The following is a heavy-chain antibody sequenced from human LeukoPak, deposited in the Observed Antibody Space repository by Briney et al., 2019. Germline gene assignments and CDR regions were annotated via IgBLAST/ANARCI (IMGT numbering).Heavy chain of an antibody. J-gene: IGHJ4*02. CDR3: AKDGAGSQSYCSSTSCYVDY. CDR2: ISGSGGST. V-gene: IGHV3-23*01. CDR1: GFTFSSYA. Sequence: GGSLRPSCAASGFTFSSYAMSWVRQAPGKGLEWVSAISGSGGSTYYADSVKGRFTISRDNSKNTLYLQMNSLRAEDTAVYYCAKDGAGSQSYCSSTSCYVDYWGQGTLVTVSS. D-gene: IGHD2-2*01.